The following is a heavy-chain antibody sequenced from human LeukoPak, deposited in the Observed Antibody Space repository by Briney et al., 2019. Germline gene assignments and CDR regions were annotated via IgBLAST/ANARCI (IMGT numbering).Heavy chain of an antibody. V-gene: IGHV1-69*06. CDR3: ARVVGLTGYSSSWYSGSYYYMDV. Sequence: ASVKVSCKASGGTFSSYAISWVRQAPGQGLEWMGGIIPIFGTRNYAHKFQDRVTITADKSTSTAYMELSSLRSEDTAVYYCARVVGLTGYSSSWYSGSYYYMDVWGKGTTVTVSS. D-gene: IGHD6-13*01. CDR1: GGTFSSYA. J-gene: IGHJ6*03. CDR2: IIPIFGTR.